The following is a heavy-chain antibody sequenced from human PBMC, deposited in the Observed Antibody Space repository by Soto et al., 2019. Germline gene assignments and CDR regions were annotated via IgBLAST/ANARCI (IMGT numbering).Heavy chain of an antibody. CDR3: ARGPLTGDVIDY. Sequence: QVQLVQSGAEVKKPGASVKVSCKASGYTFTSYDINWVRQATGQGLEWMGWMNPNRGNTGYAQKCPGRVTMTRNTSTRTAYLELSRLRSEDTAVYYCARGPLTGDVIDYWGQGTLVTVSS. J-gene: IGHJ4*02. CDR1: GYTFTSYD. V-gene: IGHV1-8*01. CDR2: MNPNRGNT. D-gene: IGHD7-27*01.